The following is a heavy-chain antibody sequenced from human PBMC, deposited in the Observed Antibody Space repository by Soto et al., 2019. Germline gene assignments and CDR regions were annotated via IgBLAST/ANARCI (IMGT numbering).Heavy chain of an antibody. D-gene: IGHD6-19*01. Sequence: ASVKVSCKASGGTFSSYTISWVRQAPGQGLEWMGRIIPILGIANYAQKFQGRVTITADKSTSTAYMELSSLRSEDTAVYYCARVRLKGQWLVPDAFDIWGQGTMVTVSS. CDR3: ARVRLKGQWLVPDAFDI. CDR1: GGTFSSYT. CDR2: IIPILGIA. J-gene: IGHJ3*02. V-gene: IGHV1-69*02.